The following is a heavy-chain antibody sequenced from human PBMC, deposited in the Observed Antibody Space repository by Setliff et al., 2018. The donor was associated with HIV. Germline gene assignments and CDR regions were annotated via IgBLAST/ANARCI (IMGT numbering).Heavy chain of an antibody. V-gene: IGHV4-61*08. Sequence: PSETLSLTCTVSGGSISGGVHYWSWIRQHPGKGLEWIGYIHYSGSTNYNPSLKSRVTISVDTSKNQFSLKLSSVTAADTAVYYCARGDGTKYYYYYYMDVWGKGTTVTVSS. J-gene: IGHJ6*03. CDR1: GGSISGGVHY. CDR3: ARGDGTKYYYYYYMDV. CDR2: IHYSGST. D-gene: IGHD1-7*01.